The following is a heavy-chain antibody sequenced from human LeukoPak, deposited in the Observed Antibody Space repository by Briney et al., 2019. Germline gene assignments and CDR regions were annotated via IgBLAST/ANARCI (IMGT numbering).Heavy chain of an antibody. CDR2: IYYSGST. J-gene: IGHJ3*02. CDR1: GGSISTYY. Sequence: SETLSLTCTVSGGSISTYYWNWIRQPPGKGLEWIGYIYYSGSTNYNPSLKSRVTISVDTSKNQFSLKLSSVTAADTAVYYCARYIVVVTAQYAFDIWGQGTMVTVSS. CDR3: ARYIVVVTAQYAFDI. V-gene: IGHV4-59*01. D-gene: IGHD2-21*02.